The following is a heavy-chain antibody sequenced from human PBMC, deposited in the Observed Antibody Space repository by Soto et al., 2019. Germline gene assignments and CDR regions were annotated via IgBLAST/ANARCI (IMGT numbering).Heavy chain of an antibody. V-gene: IGHV1-46*01. D-gene: IGHD6-25*01. Sequence: QVQLVQSGAEVKKPGASVKVSCKASGYTFTSYYMHWVRQAPGQGLEWMGIINPSGGSTSYAQKFQGGVTMTRDTSTSTVYMELSSLRSEDTAVYYCASSGVSAAIDYWGQGTLVTVSS. CDR2: INPSGGST. CDR3: ASSGVSAAIDY. J-gene: IGHJ4*02. CDR1: GYTFTSYY.